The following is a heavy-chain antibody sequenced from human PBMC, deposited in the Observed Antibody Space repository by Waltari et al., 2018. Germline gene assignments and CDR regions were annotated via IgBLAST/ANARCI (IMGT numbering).Heavy chain of an antibody. CDR3: ASLPWSAPWDY. CDR1: GFPLISEA. Sequence: EVQMLEVGGGLVQPGGSLRLSCATSGFPLISEAISWVRQAPGKGRGWVSAIRGTGGGTFYSDSVKGRFTISADNSKTTVYLYMNSLRVDDTAVYYCASLPWSAPWDYWGQGTLVTVSS. V-gene: IGHV3-23*01. D-gene: IGHD3-3*01. CDR2: IRGTGGGT. J-gene: IGHJ4*02.